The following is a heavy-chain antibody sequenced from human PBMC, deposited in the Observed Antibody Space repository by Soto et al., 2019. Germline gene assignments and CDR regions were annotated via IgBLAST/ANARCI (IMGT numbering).Heavy chain of an antibody. V-gene: IGHV1-18*01. J-gene: IGHJ6*02. CDR2: ISPYSGDT. D-gene: IGHD3-9*01. Sequence: QAQLVQSGAEVKKPGASVKVSCKASGYTFTTYGVSWVRQAPGQGLEWMGWISPYSGDTDFAPKFLGRISLTSDTSTRTAYIDISNLRSDDTAVYFCPRAPRYDNILVWLYYYALDVWGQGTPVTVSS. CDR3: PRAPRYDNILVWLYYYALDV. CDR1: GYTFTTYG.